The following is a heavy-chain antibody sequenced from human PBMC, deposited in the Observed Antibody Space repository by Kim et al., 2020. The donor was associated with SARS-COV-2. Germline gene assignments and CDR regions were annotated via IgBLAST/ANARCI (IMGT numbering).Heavy chain of an antibody. J-gene: IGHJ4*02. V-gene: IGHV4-30-4*01. Sequence: SETLSLTCTVSGGSISSGDYYWSWIRQPPGKGLEWIGYIYYSGSTYYNPSLKSRVTISVDTSKNQFSLKLSSVTAADTAVYYCARVGRGGNSIDYWGQGTLVTVSS. CDR2: IYYSGST. CDR1: GGSISSGDYY. D-gene: IGHD2-21*02. CDR3: ARVGRGGNSIDY.